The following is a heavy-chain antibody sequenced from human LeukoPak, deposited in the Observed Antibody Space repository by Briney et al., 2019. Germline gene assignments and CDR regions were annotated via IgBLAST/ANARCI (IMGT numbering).Heavy chain of an antibody. J-gene: IGHJ4*02. CDR3: ISDSSGWGLIDY. V-gene: IGHV4-39*01. D-gene: IGHD6-19*01. Sequence: SETLSLTCTVSGGSISSYYWGWIRQPPGKGLEWIGSIYYSGSTYYNPSLKSRVTISVDTSKNQFSLKLSSVTAADTAVYYCISDSSGWGLIDYWGQGTLVTVSS. CDR1: GGSISSYY. CDR2: IYYSGST.